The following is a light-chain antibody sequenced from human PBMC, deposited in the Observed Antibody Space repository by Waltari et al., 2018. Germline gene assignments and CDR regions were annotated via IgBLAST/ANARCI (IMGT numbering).Light chain of an antibody. Sequence: DIVMTQSPDSLAVSLGERATINCKSSQSVLYSSNNKNYLAWYQQKPGQPPKLLIYWASTRESGVPDRFSGSGSGTDFTLTISSLQAEDVAVYYCQQYYSTPDMFGQGTKVEIK. CDR1: QSVLYSSNNKNY. CDR2: WAS. CDR3: QQYYSTPDM. V-gene: IGKV4-1*01. J-gene: IGKJ1*01.